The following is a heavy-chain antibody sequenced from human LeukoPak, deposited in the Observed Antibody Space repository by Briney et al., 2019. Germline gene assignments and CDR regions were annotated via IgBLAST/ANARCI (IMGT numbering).Heavy chain of an antibody. CDR2: INHSGST. CDR1: GGSCSGYY. D-gene: IGHD4-17*01. CDR3: ARGTMTTVTYYFDY. Sequence: SGTLSLTCAVDGGSCSGYYWSWIRQPQGKGVEWIGEINHSGSTNYNPSLKSRVTISVDTSKNQFSLKLSSVTAADTAVYYCARGTMTTVTYYFDYWGQGTLVTVSS. J-gene: IGHJ4*02. V-gene: IGHV4-34*01.